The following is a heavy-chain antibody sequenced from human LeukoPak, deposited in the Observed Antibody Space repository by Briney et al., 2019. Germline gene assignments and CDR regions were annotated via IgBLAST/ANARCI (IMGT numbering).Heavy chain of an antibody. V-gene: IGHV4-39*01. D-gene: IGHD3-10*01. J-gene: IGHJ3*02. CDR2: IYYSGST. CDR3: ARRFAPSRNDAFDI. Sequence: PSETLSLTCTVSGGSINSSSYYWGWIRQPPGKGLEWIGTIYYSGSTYYNPSLKSRVTISVDTSKNQFSLKLSSVTASGTAVYYCARRFAPSRNDAFDIWGQGTMVTVSS. CDR1: GGSINSSSYY.